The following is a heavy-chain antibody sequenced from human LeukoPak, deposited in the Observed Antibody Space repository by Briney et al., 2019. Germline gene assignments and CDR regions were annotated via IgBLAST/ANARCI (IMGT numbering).Heavy chain of an antibody. CDR3: ARDQGLTAPPPYGMDV. D-gene: IGHD6-19*01. Sequence: SVKVSCKASGGTFSGSAITWVRQAPGQGLEWMGRIIPILNITNYAQKFQGRVTISADTSTSTTYMELSGLRSDEAAVYYCARDQGLTAPPPYGMDVWGQGTTVTVSS. V-gene: IGHV1-69*04. CDR2: IIPILNIT. CDR1: GGTFSGSA. J-gene: IGHJ6*02.